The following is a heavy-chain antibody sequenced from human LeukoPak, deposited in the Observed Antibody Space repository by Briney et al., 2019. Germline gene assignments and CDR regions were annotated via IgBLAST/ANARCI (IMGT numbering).Heavy chain of an antibody. Sequence: SGTLSLTCAVSGVSMSSNNWWSWVRQPPGEGLEWIGEIHESGSTNYNPSLKSRVTRSVDKSKGQFSLKLSSVTAADTAVYYCARHEGFSQKDWGQGTQVTVS. CDR3: ARHEGFSQKD. J-gene: IGHJ4*02. CDR2: IHESGST. CDR1: GVSMSSNNW. V-gene: IGHV4-4*02.